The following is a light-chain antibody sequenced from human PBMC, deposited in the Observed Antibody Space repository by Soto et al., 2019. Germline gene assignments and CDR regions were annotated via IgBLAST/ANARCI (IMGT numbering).Light chain of an antibody. Sequence: QLVLTQPPSASGTPGQRVTISCSGSSSNIGSNTVNWYQQLPGTAPKLLIYSNNKRPSGVPDRFSGSKSGTSASLAISGLQSEDEADYYCAAWDASLNGVVFGGGTKLTVL. CDR2: SNN. CDR1: SSNIGSNT. CDR3: AAWDASLNGVV. J-gene: IGLJ2*01. V-gene: IGLV1-44*01.